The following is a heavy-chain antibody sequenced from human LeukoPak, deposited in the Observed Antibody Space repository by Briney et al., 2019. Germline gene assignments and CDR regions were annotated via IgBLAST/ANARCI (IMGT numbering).Heavy chain of an antibody. Sequence: SVKVSCKASGGTFSSYAISWVRQAPGQGLEWMGGIIPIFGTANYAQKFQGRVTITADESTSTAYMELSSLRSEDTAVYYCARVAAEDTAMVLRGGYFDYWGQGTLVTVSS. D-gene: IGHD5-18*01. CDR3: ARVAAEDTAMVLRGGYFDY. CDR1: GGTFSSYA. V-gene: IGHV1-69*13. CDR2: IIPIFGTA. J-gene: IGHJ4*02.